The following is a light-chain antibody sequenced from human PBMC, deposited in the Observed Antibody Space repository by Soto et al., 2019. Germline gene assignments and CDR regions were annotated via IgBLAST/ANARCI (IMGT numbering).Light chain of an antibody. J-gene: IGKJ1*01. CDR2: GAS. CDR1: QSVSGY. V-gene: IGKV3-15*01. CDR3: QQYNNWPPVT. Sequence: EIVLTQSPATLSLSPGERATLSCRATQSVSGYLAWYQQKNGQAPGLLIYGASTRATGIPARFSGSGSGTEFTLTISSLQSEDFAVYYCQQYNNWPPVTFGQGTKVDIK.